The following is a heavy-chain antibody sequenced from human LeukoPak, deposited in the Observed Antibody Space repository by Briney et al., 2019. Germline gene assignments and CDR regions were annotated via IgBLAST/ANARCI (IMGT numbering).Heavy chain of an antibody. V-gene: IGHV4-39*01. CDR1: GGSISGSRRY. CDR2: IRYIGTT. J-gene: IGHJ5*01. Sequence: PAETLSLTCNVSGGSISGSRRYWGWVRQPPGGGLEWIGRIRYIGTTYYNPSLPRRLTISVDNSHNQYSLKLKSVTAADTSMYYCTRQLSWASDTGDSWGQGTLVTVSS. CDR3: TRQLSWASDTGDS. D-gene: IGHD6-13*01.